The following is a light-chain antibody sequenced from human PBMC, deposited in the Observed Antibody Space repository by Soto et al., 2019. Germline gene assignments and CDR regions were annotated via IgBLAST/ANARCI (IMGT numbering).Light chain of an antibody. J-gene: IGLJ1*01. CDR2: DVT. CDR3: SSYTSSSTYV. Sequence: QSALTQPASVSGSPGQSITISCTGTSSXVAGYNYVSWYQQHPNKAPKFMIYDVTNRPSGVSNRFSGSKSGNTASLTISGLQAEDEADYYCSSYTSSSTYVFGTGTKVTVL. CDR1: SSXVAGYNY. V-gene: IGLV2-14*01.